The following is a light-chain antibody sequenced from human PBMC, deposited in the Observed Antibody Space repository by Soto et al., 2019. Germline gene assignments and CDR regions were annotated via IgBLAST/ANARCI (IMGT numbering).Light chain of an antibody. Sequence: QSALTQPASVSGSPGQSITISCIGTTSNVGSYNLVSWYQQHPGKAPELMIYEGSKRPSGVSTRFSGSKSGNTASLTISGLQAEDEADYYCCSYAGSVYVFGTGTKLTVL. J-gene: IGLJ1*01. CDR3: CSYAGSVYV. CDR1: TSNVGSYNL. CDR2: EGS. V-gene: IGLV2-23*01.